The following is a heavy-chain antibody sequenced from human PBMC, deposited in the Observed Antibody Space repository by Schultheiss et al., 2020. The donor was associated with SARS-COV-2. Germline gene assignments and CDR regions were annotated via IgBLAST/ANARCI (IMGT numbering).Heavy chain of an antibody. V-gene: IGHV4-39*07. CDR1: GGSISSGGYY. CDR2: INHSGST. Sequence: SETLSLTCTVSGGSISSGGYYWSWIRQPPGKGLEWIGEINHSGSTNYNPSLKSRVTISVDTSKNQFSLKLSSVTAADTAVYYCASEPIVVVPAAYFDYWGQGTLVTVSS. D-gene: IGHD2-2*01. CDR3: ASEPIVVVPAAYFDY. J-gene: IGHJ4*02.